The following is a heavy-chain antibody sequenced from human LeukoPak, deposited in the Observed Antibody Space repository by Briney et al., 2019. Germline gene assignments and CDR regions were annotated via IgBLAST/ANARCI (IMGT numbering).Heavy chain of an antibody. CDR3: AKDRTAGTMIVVVIDAGMDV. CDR1: GFTFSSYA. Sequence: GALRLSCAASGFTFSSYAMSWVRQAPGKGLEWVSAISGSGGSTYYADSVKGRFTISRDNSKNTLYLQMNSLRAEDTAVYYCAKDRTAGTMIVVVIDAGMDVWGQGTTVTVSS. J-gene: IGHJ6*02. D-gene: IGHD3-22*01. V-gene: IGHV3-23*01. CDR2: ISGSGGST.